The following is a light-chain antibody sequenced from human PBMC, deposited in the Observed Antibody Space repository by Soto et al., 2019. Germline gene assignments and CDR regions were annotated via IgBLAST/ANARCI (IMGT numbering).Light chain of an antibody. CDR1: QSVSSGY. CDR2: DAS. Sequence: EIVLTQSPATLSLSPGERAPLSCGASQSVSSGYLAWYQQKPGLAPRLLIYDASSRATGIPDRFSGSGSGTDFTLTISRLEPEDFAVYYCQQYGSSPWTFGQGTKVDIK. J-gene: IGKJ1*01. V-gene: IGKV3D-20*01. CDR3: QQYGSSPWT.